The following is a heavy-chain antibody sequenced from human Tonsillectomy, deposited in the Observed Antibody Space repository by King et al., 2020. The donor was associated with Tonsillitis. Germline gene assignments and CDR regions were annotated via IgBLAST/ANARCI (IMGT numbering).Heavy chain of an antibody. CDR2: IKQDGSEK. Sequence: VQVVESGGGLAQPGGSLRLSCVGTGFTFNSFWMTWARQAPGKGLEWVANIKQDGSEKYYVDSVKGRFTISRDNAKNSLYLEMNSLRAEDTAVYYCARSGVGMDVWGQGTTVTVSS. D-gene: IGHD3-10*01. V-gene: IGHV3-7*01. CDR1: GFTFNSFW. J-gene: IGHJ6*02. CDR3: ARSGVGMDV.